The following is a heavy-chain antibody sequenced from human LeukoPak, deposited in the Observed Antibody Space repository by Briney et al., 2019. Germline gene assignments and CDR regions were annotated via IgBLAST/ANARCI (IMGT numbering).Heavy chain of an antibody. J-gene: IGHJ4*02. D-gene: IGHD6-6*01. V-gene: IGHV3-23*01. CDR3: AKYSSSRPFFDY. CDR2: ITGSGIST. Sequence: GGSLRLSCAASGFTFSSYAMSWVRQTPGKGLEWVSAITGSGISTYYADSVKGRFTVSRDNSKSTLYLQMNSLRAEDTAVYYCAKYSSSRPFFDYWGQGTLVTVSS. CDR1: GFTFSSYA.